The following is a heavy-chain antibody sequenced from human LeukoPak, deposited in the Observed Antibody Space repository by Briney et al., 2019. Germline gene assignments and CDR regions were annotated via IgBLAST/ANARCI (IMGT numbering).Heavy chain of an antibody. Sequence: PSETLSLTCAVSGGSLRGYHWSWIRQPPGKGLEWIGYIYYSGTTNYSPSLKSRVTISVDTSKNLFSLKLRSVTAADTAIYYCARHWIAPAGLDYWGQGTLVTVSS. J-gene: IGHJ4*02. CDR2: IYYSGTT. CDR3: ARHWIAPAGLDY. D-gene: IGHD6-13*01. V-gene: IGHV4-59*08. CDR1: GGSLRGYH.